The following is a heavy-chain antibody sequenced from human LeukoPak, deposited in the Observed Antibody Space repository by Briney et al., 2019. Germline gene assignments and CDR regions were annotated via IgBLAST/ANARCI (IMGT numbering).Heavy chain of an antibody. D-gene: IGHD1-14*01. V-gene: IGHV1-2*02. CDR1: GYTFTGYY. CDR3: ARGRGDRTDYYYYCYGMDV. J-gene: IGHJ6*02. CDR2: INPNSGGT. Sequence: GASVTVSCKASGYTFTGYYMHWVRQAPGQGLEWMGWINPNSGGTNYAQKFQGRVTMTRDTSISTAYMELSRLRSDDTAVYYCARGRGDRTDYYYYCYGMDVWGQGTTVTVSS.